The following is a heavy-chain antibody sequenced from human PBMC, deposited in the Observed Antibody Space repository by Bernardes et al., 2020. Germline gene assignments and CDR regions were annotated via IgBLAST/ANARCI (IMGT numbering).Heavy chain of an antibody. J-gene: IGHJ6*02. CDR3: ARAQYYNYSVDV. CDR2: IDTAGGT. V-gene: IGHV3-13*01. CDR1: GFTFRNYD. Sequence: GGSLRLSCAASGFTFRNYDMLWVRQVTGEGLEWVSTIDTAGGTFYSGSVKGRFTISREDVKNSLYLQMNGLRPEDTAVYYCARAQYYNYSVDVWGQGTTVTVSS.